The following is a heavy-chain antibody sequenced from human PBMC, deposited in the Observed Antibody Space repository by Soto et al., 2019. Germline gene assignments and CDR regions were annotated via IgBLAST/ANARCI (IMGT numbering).Heavy chain of an antibody. Sequence: PSETLSLTCAVYGGSFSGYYWSWIRQPPGKGLEWIGEINHSGSTNYNPSLKSRVTILVDTSKNQFSLKLSSVTAADTAVYFCSRGRYSSSWAGYYYYGMDGWGQGTTVTVSS. CDR3: SRGRYSSSWAGYYYYGMDG. V-gene: IGHV4-34*01. D-gene: IGHD6-13*01. CDR1: GGSFSGYY. CDR2: INHSGST. J-gene: IGHJ6*02.